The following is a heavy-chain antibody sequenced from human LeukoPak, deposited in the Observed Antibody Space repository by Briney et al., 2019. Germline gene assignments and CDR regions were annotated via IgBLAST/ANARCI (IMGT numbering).Heavy chain of an antibody. J-gene: IGHJ4*02. CDR3: VREAQGDFDY. CDR2: ITGSGAST. Sequence: GGSLRLSCVASGFTFRNYAVNWVRQAPGKGLEWVSVITGSGASTNYADSVGGRFTISRDNSKNTLYLEMNSLRAEDTAVYYCVREAQGDFDYWGQGTLVTVSS. D-gene: IGHD3-16*01. CDR1: GFTFRNYA. V-gene: IGHV3-23*01.